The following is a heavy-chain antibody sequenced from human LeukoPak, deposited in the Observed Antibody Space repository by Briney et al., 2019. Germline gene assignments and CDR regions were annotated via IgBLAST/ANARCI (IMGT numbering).Heavy chain of an antibody. CDR2: VYYSGST. CDR3: ARETSESAYGY. J-gene: IGHJ4*02. V-gene: IGHV4-59*01. Sequence: SETLSLTCTVSGGSISSYYWSWIRQPPGKGLEWIGYVYYSGSTNYNPSLKSRVTISVDTSKNQFSLKLSSVTAADTAVYYCARETSESAYGYWGQGTLVTVSS. CDR1: GGSISSYY. D-gene: IGHD3-3*01.